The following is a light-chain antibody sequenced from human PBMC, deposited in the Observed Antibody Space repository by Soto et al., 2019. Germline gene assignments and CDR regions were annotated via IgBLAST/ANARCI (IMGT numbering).Light chain of an antibody. Sequence: QSVLTQPASVSGSPGQSITLSCTGTSSDVGRYNYVSWYQQHPGKAPKLLIYEVSDRPSGVSSRYSGSKSGNTASLTISGLQAEDEAEYYCRAYTSSSTLDVVGTGTKVTVL. CDR1: SSDVGRYNY. V-gene: IGLV2-14*01. J-gene: IGLJ1*01. CDR3: RAYTSSSTLDV. CDR2: EVS.